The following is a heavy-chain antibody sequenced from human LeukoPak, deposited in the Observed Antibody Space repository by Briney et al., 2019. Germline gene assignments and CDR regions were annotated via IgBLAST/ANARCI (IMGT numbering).Heavy chain of an antibody. CDR2: ISYDGSNK. Sequence: PGRSLRLSCAASGFTFSSYAMHCVRQAPGKGLEWVAVISYDGSNKYYADSVKGRFTISRDNSKNTLYLQMNSLRAEDTAVYYCARDYYYGSGSYYSIFHYWGQGTLVTVSS. V-gene: IGHV3-30-3*01. CDR3: ARDYYYGSGSYYSIFHY. J-gene: IGHJ4*02. D-gene: IGHD3-10*01. CDR1: GFTFSSYA.